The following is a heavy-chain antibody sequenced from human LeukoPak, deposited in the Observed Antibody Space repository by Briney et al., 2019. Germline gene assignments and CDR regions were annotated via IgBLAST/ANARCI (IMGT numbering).Heavy chain of an antibody. CDR2: ISDSGNT. CDR1: GGSISSSSYS. J-gene: IGHJ4*02. D-gene: IGHD4-23*01. V-gene: IGHV4-39*01. Sequence: SETLSLTCTVSGGSISSSSYSWGWIRQPPGMGLEWIGTISDSGNTYYNPSLRSRVTISEDTSKNQFSLKLTSVTAADTAVYYCARQGDGGRAYDHWGQGILVTVSS. CDR3: ARQGDGGRAYDH.